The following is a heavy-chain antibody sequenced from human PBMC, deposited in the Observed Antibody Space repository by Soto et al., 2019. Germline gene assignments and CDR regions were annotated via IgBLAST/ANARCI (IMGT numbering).Heavy chain of an antibody. J-gene: IGHJ4*02. Sequence: GESLKISCQAFEYSFPIYWISWVRQMPGAGLEWMGRVDPNYSFATYSPSFQGHVTISVDKSTNIVYLQWRSLRASATATYYCARHPPGSGNSNLDLWGQGPPVAASS. D-gene: IGHD3-10*01. CDR3: ARHPPGSGNSNLDL. CDR1: EYSFPIYW. CDR2: VDPNYSFA. V-gene: IGHV5-10-1*01.